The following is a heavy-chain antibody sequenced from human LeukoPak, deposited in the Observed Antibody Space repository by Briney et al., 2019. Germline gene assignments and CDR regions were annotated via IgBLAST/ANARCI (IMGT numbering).Heavy chain of an antibody. Sequence: PSETLSLTCAVYGGSFSGYYWSWIRQPPGKGLEWIGEINHSGSTNYNPSLKSRVTISVDTSKNQLSLKLSSVTAADTAVYYCARGPPLVVVPAAMRESDYWGQGTLVTVSS. V-gene: IGHV4-34*01. J-gene: IGHJ4*02. CDR1: GGSFSGYY. D-gene: IGHD2-2*01. CDR2: INHSGST. CDR3: ARGPPLVVVPAAMRESDY.